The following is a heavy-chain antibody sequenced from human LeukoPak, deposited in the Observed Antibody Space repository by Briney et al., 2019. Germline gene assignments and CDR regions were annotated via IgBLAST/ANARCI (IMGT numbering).Heavy chain of an antibody. CDR3: AREQVVVAATPDYYYYYYGMDV. CDR1: GYTFTGYY. V-gene: IGHV1-2*04. Sequence: ASVKVSCKAFGYTFTGYYMHWVRQAPGQGLEWMGWINPNSGGTNYAQKFQGWVTMTRDTSISTAYMELSRLRSDDTAVYYCAREQVVVAATPDYYYYYYGMDVWGQGTTVTVSS. CDR2: INPNSGGT. J-gene: IGHJ6*02. D-gene: IGHD2-15*01.